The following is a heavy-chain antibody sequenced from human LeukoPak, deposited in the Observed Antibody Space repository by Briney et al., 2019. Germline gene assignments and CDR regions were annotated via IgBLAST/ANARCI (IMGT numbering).Heavy chain of an antibody. D-gene: IGHD5-18*01. CDR1: GGTFSSYA. Sequence: SVTVSCTASGGTFSSYAISWVRQAPGQGLEWMGGIIPIFGTTNYAQKFQGRVTITADESTSTAYMELSSLRSEDTAVYYCANNRDLVGYSYGFIYGMDVWGQGTTVTVSS. CDR2: IIPIFGTT. CDR3: ANNRDLVGYSYGFIYGMDV. J-gene: IGHJ6*02. V-gene: IGHV1-69*13.